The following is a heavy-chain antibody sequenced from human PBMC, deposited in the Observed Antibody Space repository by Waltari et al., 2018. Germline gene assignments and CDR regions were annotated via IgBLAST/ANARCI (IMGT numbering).Heavy chain of an antibody. Sequence: QLQESGPGLVKPSETLSLTCTVSGGSVSHNTYYWGWIRQPPGKGLEWIGSIYYSGGNYYNPSLGSRVTITVDTSKNQFSLKLTSVTAADTAVYYCARDIVIMENWFDPWGQGTLVTVSS. D-gene: IGHD1-26*01. CDR2: IYYSGGN. CDR3: ARDIVIMENWFDP. J-gene: IGHJ5*02. V-gene: IGHV4-39*07. CDR1: GGSVSHNTYY.